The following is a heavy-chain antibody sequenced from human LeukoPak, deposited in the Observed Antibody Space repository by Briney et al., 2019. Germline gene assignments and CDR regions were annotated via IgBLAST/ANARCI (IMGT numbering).Heavy chain of an antibody. Sequence: SVKVSCKASGGTFSSYAISWVRQAPGQGLEWMGGIIPIFGTANYAQKFQGRVTITADESTSTAYMELGSLRSEGTAVYYCARDLDPDYGTDYWGQGTLVTVSS. CDR2: IIPIFGTA. CDR1: GGTFSSYA. D-gene: IGHD4/OR15-4a*01. J-gene: IGHJ4*02. V-gene: IGHV1-69*13. CDR3: ARDLDPDYGTDY.